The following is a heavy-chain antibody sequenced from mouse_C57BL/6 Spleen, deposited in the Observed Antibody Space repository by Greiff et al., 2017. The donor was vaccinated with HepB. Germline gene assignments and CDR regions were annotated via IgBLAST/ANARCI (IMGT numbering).Heavy chain of an antibody. V-gene: IGHV1-69*01. CDR1: GYTFTSYW. Sequence: QVQLQQPGAELVMPGASVKLSCKASGYTFTSYWMHWVKQRPGQGLEWIGEIDPSDSYTNYNQKFKGKSTLTVDKSSSTAYMQLSSLTSEDSAVYYCARGNYYGSNGYFDYWGQGTTLTVSS. CDR2: IDPSDSYT. CDR3: ARGNYYGSNGYFDY. J-gene: IGHJ2*01. D-gene: IGHD1-1*01.